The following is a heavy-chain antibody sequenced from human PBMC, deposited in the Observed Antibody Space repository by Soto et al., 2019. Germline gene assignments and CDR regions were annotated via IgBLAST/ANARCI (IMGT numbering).Heavy chain of an antibody. D-gene: IGHD6-13*01. J-gene: IGHJ1*01. V-gene: IGHV3-23*01. CDR3: AKDGGLAGAVEYFQH. Sequence: EVQLLESGGGLVQPGGSLRLSCAASGFTFTTYAMSWVRQAPGKGLEWVSGISGSGNSTYYADSVKGRFTISRDNSKNTLHLQMNSLRAEDTAVYYCAKDGGLAGAVEYFQHWGQGTLVTVSS. CDR1: GFTFTTYA. CDR2: ISGSGNST.